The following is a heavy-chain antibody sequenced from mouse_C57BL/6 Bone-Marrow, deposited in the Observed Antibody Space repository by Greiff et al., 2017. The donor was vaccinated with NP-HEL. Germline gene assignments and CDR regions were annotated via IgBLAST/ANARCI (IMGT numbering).Heavy chain of an antibody. D-gene: IGHD3-1*01. Sequence: VKLMESGPGLVAPSQSLSITCTVSGFSLTSYGVDWVRQSPGKGLEWLGVIWGVGSTNYNSARKSRLSISKDNSKSQVFLKMNSLQTDDTAMYYCAALGTGFAYWGQGTLVTVSA. CDR2: IWGVGST. CDR1: GFSLTSYG. J-gene: IGHJ3*01. V-gene: IGHV2-6*01. CDR3: AALGTGFAY.